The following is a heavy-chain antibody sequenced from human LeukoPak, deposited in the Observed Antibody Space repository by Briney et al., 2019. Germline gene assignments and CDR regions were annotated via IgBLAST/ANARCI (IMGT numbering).Heavy chain of an antibody. CDR1: GFTFSSYA. CDR2: ISGSGGST. D-gene: IGHD6-13*01. CDR3: AKRRWPHGAFDI. Sequence: PGGSLRLSCAASGFTFSSYAMSWVRQATGKGLEWVSAISGSGGSTYYADPVKGRFTISRNNSKNTLYLQMNSLRAEDTAVYYCAKRRWPHGAFDIWGQGTMVTASS. J-gene: IGHJ3*02. V-gene: IGHV3-23*01.